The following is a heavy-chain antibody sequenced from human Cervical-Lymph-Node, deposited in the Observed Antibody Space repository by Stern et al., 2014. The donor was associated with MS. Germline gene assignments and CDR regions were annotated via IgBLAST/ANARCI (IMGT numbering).Heavy chain of an antibody. Sequence: VQLVESGAEVKKPGASVKVSCKASGYTFTGYYMHWVRQAPGQGLEWLGRINPNSGGTTYAQKIQGRGNMNRDTSISTAYMELSRLRSDDTAVYYCARGLYCSGGSCYYYYGMDVWGQGTTVTVSS. D-gene: IGHD2-15*01. CDR3: ARGLYCSGGSCYYYYGMDV. V-gene: IGHV1-2*06. CDR2: INPNSGGT. J-gene: IGHJ6*02. CDR1: GYTFTGYY.